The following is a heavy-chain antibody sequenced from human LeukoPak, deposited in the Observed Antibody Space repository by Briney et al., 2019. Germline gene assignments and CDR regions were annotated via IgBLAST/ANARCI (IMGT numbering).Heavy chain of an antibody. Sequence: ASVKVSCKASGYTFTSYAMHWVRQAPGQRLEWMGWINAGNGNTKYSQKFQGRVTITRDTSASTAYMELSSLRSEDTAVYYCAGNYHGSGSYLDYWGQGTLVTVSS. J-gene: IGHJ4*02. CDR1: GYTFTSYA. CDR2: INAGNGNT. D-gene: IGHD3-10*01. CDR3: AGNYHGSGSYLDY. V-gene: IGHV1-3*01.